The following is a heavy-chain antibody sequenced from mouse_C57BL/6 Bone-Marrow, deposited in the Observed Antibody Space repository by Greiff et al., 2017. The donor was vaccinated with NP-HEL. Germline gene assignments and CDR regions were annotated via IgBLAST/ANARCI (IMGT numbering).Heavy chain of an antibody. CDR3: TLYGYDVGAMDY. Sequence: VQLKQSGAELVRPGASVKLSCTASGFNIKDDYMHWVKQRPEQGLEWIGWIDPENGDTEYASKFQGKATITAETSSNTAYLQLSSLTSEDTAVYYCTLYGYDVGAMDYWGQGTSVTVSS. D-gene: IGHD2-2*01. V-gene: IGHV14-4*01. J-gene: IGHJ4*01. CDR2: IDPENGDT. CDR1: GFNIKDDY.